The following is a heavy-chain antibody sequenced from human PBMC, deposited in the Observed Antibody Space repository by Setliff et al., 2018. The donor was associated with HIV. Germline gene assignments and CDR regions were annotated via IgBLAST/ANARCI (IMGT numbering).Heavy chain of an antibody. Sequence: GGSLRLSCAASGFPFSSYYMGWVRQSAGKGLEWLANINQDGSEKKYVDSVKGRFILSRDNAKNSLYLQMNSLRAEDTAVYYCARRKYYYDSTAYFHYKYYGLDVWGQGATVTVSS. D-gene: IGHD3-22*01. CDR1: GFPFSSYY. V-gene: IGHV3-7*01. CDR3: ARRKYYYDSTAYFHYKYYGLDV. CDR2: INQDGSEK. J-gene: IGHJ6*02.